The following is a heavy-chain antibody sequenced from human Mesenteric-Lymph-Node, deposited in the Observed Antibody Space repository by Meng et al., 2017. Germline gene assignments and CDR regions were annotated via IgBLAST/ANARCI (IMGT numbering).Heavy chain of an antibody. V-gene: IGHV6-1*01. Sequence: QVHLQHSGPRLVKPSPTLPLTFAISGDSVSSSSAAWHWIRQSPSRGLWWLGRTYYRSKWYNDYAVSVKSRITINPDTSKNQFSLQLNSVTPEDTAVYYCARGTWAKWTPWGQGTLVTVSS. CDR1: GDSVSSSSAA. CDR3: ARGTWAKWTP. J-gene: IGHJ4*02. CDR2: TYYRSKWYN. D-gene: IGHD3/OR15-3a*01.